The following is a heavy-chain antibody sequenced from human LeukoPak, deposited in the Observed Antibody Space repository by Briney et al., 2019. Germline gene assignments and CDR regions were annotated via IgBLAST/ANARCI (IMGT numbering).Heavy chain of an antibody. J-gene: IGHJ4*02. Sequence: PGGTLRLSCAASGFTFSSYGMSWVRQAPGKGLEWVSAISGSGGSTYYADSISRDNSKNTLYLQMNSLRAEDTAVYYCAKLLYYYDSSQPYWGQGTLVTVSS. CDR2: ISGSGGST. D-gene: IGHD3-22*01. CDR3: AKLLYYYDSSQPY. V-gene: IGHV3-23*01. CDR1: GFTFSSYG.